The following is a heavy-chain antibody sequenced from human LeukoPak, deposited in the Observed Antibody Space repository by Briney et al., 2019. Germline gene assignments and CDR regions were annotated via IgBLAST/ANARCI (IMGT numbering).Heavy chain of an antibody. CDR1: GFTLSSYC. D-gene: IGHD3-10*01. V-gene: IGHV3-21*01. Sequence: GGSLRLSCAASGFTLSSYCLNWVRQAPGKGLEWVSSISSSGTYIYYADSVKGRFTISRDNAKNSLYLQMNSLRAEDTAVYYCARALLRLGDEGDYWGQGTLVTVSS. CDR3: ARALLRLGDEGDY. J-gene: IGHJ4*02. CDR2: ISSSGTYI.